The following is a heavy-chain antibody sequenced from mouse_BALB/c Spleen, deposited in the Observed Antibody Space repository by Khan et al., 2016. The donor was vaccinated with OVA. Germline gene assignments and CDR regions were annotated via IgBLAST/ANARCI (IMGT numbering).Heavy chain of an antibody. CDR1: GYSITSGYG. V-gene: IGHV3-2*02. CDR3: ARTARIKY. D-gene: IGHD1-2*01. J-gene: IGHJ2*01. Sequence: EVKLLESGPGLVKPSPSLSLTCTVSGYSITSGYGWNWIRQFPGNKLEWMGYISYSGSTNYNPSLKSRISITRDTSTNQFFLQLNTSTTEDRATYYCARTARIKYWGQGTTLTVSS. CDR2: ISYSGST.